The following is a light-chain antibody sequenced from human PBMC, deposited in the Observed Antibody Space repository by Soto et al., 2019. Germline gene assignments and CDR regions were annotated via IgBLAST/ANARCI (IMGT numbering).Light chain of an antibody. CDR2: ATS. CDR3: QQTHSLPLS. V-gene: IGKV1-12*01. Sequence: IQMTQSPSSVSSSVGDIFTMTCRASQGVGGWLAWYQQKPGKVPKLLIYATSSLHSGVPSRFSGSGSGTDFTLSISSLQPEDFATYYCQQTHSLPLSFGPGTKVDIK. J-gene: IGKJ3*01. CDR1: QGVGGW.